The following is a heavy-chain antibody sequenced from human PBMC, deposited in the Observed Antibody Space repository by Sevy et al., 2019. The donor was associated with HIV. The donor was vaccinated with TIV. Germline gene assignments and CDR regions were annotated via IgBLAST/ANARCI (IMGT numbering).Heavy chain of an antibody. J-gene: IGHJ6*02. CDR2: IYTSGRT. CDR1: GDSISSGNHW. D-gene: IGHD3-16*01. Sequence: SETLSLTCTVSGDSISSGNHWWSWIRQPAGKGLEWIGRIYTSGRTIYNPVLRSRVTMSVDTSTNQFFLNLNSVTAADTAVYYCARDGVRRDYYHGMDVWGQGTTVTVSS. CDR3: ARDGVRRDYYHGMDV. V-gene: IGHV4-61*02.